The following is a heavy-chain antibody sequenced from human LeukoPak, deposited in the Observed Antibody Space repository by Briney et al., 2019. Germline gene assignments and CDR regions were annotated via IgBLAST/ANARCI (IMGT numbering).Heavy chain of an antibody. CDR3: ARGRFEYSSSSLIGY. Sequence: KPSETLSLTCAVYGGSFSGYYWSWIRQPPGKGLEWIGEINHSGSTNYNPSLKSRVTISVDTSKNQFSLKLSSVTAADTAVYYCARGRFEYSSSSLIGYWGQGTLVTVSS. CDR2: INHSGST. CDR1: GGSFSGYY. D-gene: IGHD6-6*01. J-gene: IGHJ4*02. V-gene: IGHV4-34*01.